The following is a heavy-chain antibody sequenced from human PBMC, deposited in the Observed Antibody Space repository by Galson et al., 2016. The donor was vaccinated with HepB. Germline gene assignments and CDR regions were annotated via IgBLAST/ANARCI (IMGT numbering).Heavy chain of an antibody. J-gene: IGHJ4*02. CDR3: TKCMGTVTTECLNFDY. V-gene: IGHV3-23*01. D-gene: IGHD4-11*01. Sequence: SLRLSCAGSGFTFSTYIMSWVRQTPGKGLEWVSGMSGGGESTYYGDSVKGRFTISRDNYKNTVYLQMNSMRAEDTAVYYCTKCMGTVTTECLNFDYWGQGTLVTVSS. CDR2: MSGGGEST. CDR1: GFTFSTYI.